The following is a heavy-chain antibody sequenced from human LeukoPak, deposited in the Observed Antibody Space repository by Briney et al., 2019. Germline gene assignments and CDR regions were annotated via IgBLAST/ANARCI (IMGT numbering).Heavy chain of an antibody. V-gene: IGHV3-66*01. Sequence: GGSLRLSCAASGFTVSNNYMSWVRQAPGTGLEWVSVIYSGGNTYYADSVKGRFTISRDNSKNALYLQMNSLRTEDTAVYYCARAGYSGKLFYFENWGQGTLVTVSS. CDR1: GFTVSNNY. D-gene: IGHD1-26*01. CDR2: IYSGGNT. CDR3: ARAGYSGKLFYFEN. J-gene: IGHJ4*02.